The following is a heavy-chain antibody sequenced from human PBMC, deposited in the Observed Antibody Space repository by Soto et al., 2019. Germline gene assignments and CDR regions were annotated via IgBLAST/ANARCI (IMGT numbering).Heavy chain of an antibody. CDR1: GDSISSSSYY. CDR2: IYYSGST. D-gene: IGHD3-3*01. Sequence: SETLSLTCTVSGDSISSSSYYWGWIRQPPGKGLEWIGSIYYSGSTYYNPSLKSRVTISVDTSKNQFSLKLSSVTAADTAVYYCARQQQYYDFWSGYYSYYGMDVWGQGT. J-gene: IGHJ6*02. V-gene: IGHV4-39*01. CDR3: ARQQQYYDFWSGYYSYYGMDV.